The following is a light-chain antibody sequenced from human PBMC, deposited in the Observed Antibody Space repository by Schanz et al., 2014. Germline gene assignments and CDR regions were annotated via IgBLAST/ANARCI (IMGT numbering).Light chain of an antibody. CDR2: DVS. CDR3: CSYGGSYVWV. Sequence: QSALTQPASVSGSPGQSITISCTGTSSDVGAYNLVSWFQQHPGKVPKLVIYDVSNRPSGVSNRFSGSKSGNTASLTISGLQAGDEADYYCCSYGGSYVWVFGGGTKLTVL. CDR1: SSDVGAYNL. J-gene: IGLJ3*02. V-gene: IGLV2-14*03.